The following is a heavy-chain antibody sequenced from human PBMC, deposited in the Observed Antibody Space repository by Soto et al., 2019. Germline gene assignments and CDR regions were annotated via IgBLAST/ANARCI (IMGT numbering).Heavy chain of an antibody. CDR2: INPRSGGT. Sequence: QVQLEQSGAEVKKPGASVKVSCEGSGYTFSAYYIHWVRQAPGQGLEWMGWINPRSGGTNFAQKFQGRVTMTRDTSISTAYMELTRLMSNDTAVYYCVTCTGGSCYYYGMDIWGQGTTVTVSS. D-gene: IGHD2-15*01. J-gene: IGHJ6*02. V-gene: IGHV1-2*02. CDR3: VTCTGGSCYYYGMDI. CDR1: GYTFSAYY.